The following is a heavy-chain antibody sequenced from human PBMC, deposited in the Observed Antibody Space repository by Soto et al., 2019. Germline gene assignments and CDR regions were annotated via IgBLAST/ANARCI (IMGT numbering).Heavy chain of an antibody. CDR1: GFTFSRYG. CDR2: ISSNSAYI. D-gene: IGHD4-17*01. J-gene: IGHJ4*01. V-gene: IGHV3-21*04. Sequence: GGSLRLSCAASGFTFSRYGMNWLRQAPGKGLKWVSTISSNSAYIYYTDALRGRFTISRDNAKNSLHLQMNSLRAEDTAVYYCARYEPGNTVDYWGHGTLVTVSA. CDR3: ARYEPGNTVDY.